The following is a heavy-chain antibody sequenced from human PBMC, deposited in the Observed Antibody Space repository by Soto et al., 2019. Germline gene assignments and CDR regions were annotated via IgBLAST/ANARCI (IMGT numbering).Heavy chain of an antibody. D-gene: IGHD6-19*01. J-gene: IGHJ5*02. CDR2: IYYSGST. V-gene: IGHV4-61*01. Sequence: SETLSLTCTVSGGSVSSGSYYWSWIRQPPGKGLEWIGYIYYSGSTNYNPSLKSRVTISVDTSKNQFSLKLSSVTAADTAVYYCARVASSGWYHLTPGNLDWFDPWGKAPLVTVSS. CDR1: GGSVSSGSYY. CDR3: ARVASSGWYHLTPGNLDWFDP.